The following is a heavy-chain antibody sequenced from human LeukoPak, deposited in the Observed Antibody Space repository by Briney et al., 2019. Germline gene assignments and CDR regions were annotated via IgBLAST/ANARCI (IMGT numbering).Heavy chain of an antibody. V-gene: IGHV1-69*06. Sequence: ASVKVSCKASGGTFSSYAISWVRQAPGQGLEWMGGIIPIFGTANYAQKFQGRVTMTEDTSTDTAYMELSSLRSEDTAVYYCATEMNWFDPWGQGTLVTVSS. CDR1: GGTFSSYA. CDR2: IIPIFGTA. CDR3: ATEMNWFDP. J-gene: IGHJ5*02.